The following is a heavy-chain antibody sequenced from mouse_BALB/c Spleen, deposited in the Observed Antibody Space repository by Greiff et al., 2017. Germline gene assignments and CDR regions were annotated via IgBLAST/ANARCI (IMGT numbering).Heavy chain of an antibody. CDR1: GYTFTDYN. J-gene: IGHJ2*01. D-gene: IGHD2-14*01. V-gene: IGHV1S29*02. Sequence: EVQLQQSGPELVKPGASVKISCKASGYTFTDYNMHWVKQSHGKSLEWIGYIYPYNGGTGYNQKFKSKATLTVDNSSSTAYMELRSLTSEDSAVYYCASPNRYDLFYFDYWGQGTTLTVSS. CDR3: ASPNRYDLFYFDY. CDR2: IYPYNGGT.